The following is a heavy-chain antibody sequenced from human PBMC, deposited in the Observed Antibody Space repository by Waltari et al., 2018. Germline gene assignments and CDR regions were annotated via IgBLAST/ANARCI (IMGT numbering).Heavy chain of an antibody. CDR2: INHSGST. J-gene: IGHJ6*02. Sequence: QVQLQQWGAGLLKPSETLSLTCAVYGGSFSGYYWSWIRQPPGKGLEWIGEINHSGSTNYNPSLKSRVTISVDTSKNQFSLKLSSLRSEDTAVYYCARGLPGTGTNYYGMDVWGQGTTVTVSS. CDR1: GGSFSGYY. CDR3: ARGLPGTGTNYYGMDV. V-gene: IGHV4-34*01. D-gene: IGHD1-1*01.